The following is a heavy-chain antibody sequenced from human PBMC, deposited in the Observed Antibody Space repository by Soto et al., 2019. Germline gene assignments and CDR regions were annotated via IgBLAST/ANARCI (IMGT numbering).Heavy chain of an antibody. V-gene: IGHV1-69*10. CDR1: GGTFSSYA. CDR2: TIPILGIA. J-gene: IGHJ4*02. D-gene: IGHD6-13*01. Sequence: ASVKVSCKASGGTFSSYAISWVRQAPGQGLEWMGGTIPILGIANYAQKFQGRVTITADKSTSTAYMELSSLRSEDTAVYYCARDLEAAAGHTVFDYWGQGTLVTVSS. CDR3: ARDLEAAAGHTVFDY.